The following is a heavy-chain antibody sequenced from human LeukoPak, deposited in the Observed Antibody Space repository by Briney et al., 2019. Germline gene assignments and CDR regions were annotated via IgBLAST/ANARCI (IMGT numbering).Heavy chain of an antibody. D-gene: IGHD2-8*01. CDR1: GGSFSGYY. Sequence: PSETLSLTCAVYGGSFSGYYWSWIRQPPGKGLEWIGEINHSGSTDYNPSLKSRVTISVDTSKNQFSLKLSSVTAADTAVYYCARGGRMVYAIRNWFDPWGQGTLVTVSS. CDR3: ARGGRMVYAIRNWFDP. CDR2: INHSGST. V-gene: IGHV4-34*01. J-gene: IGHJ5*02.